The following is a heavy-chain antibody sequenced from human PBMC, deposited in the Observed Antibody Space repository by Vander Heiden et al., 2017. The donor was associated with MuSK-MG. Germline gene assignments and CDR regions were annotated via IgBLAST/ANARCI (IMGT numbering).Heavy chain of an antibody. D-gene: IGHD1-1*01. J-gene: IGHJ3*02. CDR2: ISYDGSNK. CDR3: ARVIETRIGTPGGAFDI. CDR1: GFTFSSYA. V-gene: IGHV3-30*04. Sequence: QVQLVESGGGVVQPGRSLRLPCAASGFTFSSYAMHWVRQAPGKGLEWVAVISYDGSNKYYEDSVKGRVTISRDNSKNTLYLQMNSLRAEDTAVYYCARVIETRIGTPGGAFDIWGQGTMVTVSS.